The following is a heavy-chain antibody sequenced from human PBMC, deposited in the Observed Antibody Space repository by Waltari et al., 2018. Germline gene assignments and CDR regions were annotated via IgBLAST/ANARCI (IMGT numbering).Heavy chain of an antibody. D-gene: IGHD3-3*01. Sequence: QVQLQESGPGLVKPSETLSLTCAVSGYSISSGYYWGWIRQPPGKGLEWIGSIYHSGSTYYNPSLKSRVTISVDTSKNQFSLKLSSVTAADTAVYYCARETDFWSGASDVWGKGTTVTVSS. CDR1: GYSISSGYY. CDR3: ARETDFWSGASDV. J-gene: IGHJ6*04. CDR2: IYHSGST. V-gene: IGHV4-38-2*02.